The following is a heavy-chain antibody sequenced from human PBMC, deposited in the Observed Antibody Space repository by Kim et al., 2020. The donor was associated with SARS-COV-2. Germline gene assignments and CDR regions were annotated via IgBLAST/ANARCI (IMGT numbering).Heavy chain of an antibody. J-gene: IGHJ4*02. CDR3: ARHFLRFRDFDY. CDR1: GGSISSSSYY. D-gene: IGHD5-12*01. V-gene: IGHV4-39*01. Sequence: SETLSLTCTVSGGSISSSSYYWGWIRQPPGKGLEWIGSSYYSGSTYYNPSLKRRVTISVDTSKNQFSLKLSSVTAADTAVYYCARHFLRFRDFDYWGPGTLVTVSS. CDR2: SYYSGST.